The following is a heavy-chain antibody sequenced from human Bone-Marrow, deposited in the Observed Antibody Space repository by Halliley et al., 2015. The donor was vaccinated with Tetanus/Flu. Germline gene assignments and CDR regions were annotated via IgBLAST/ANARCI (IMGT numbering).Heavy chain of an antibody. J-gene: IGHJ4*02. D-gene: IGHD3-10*01. Sequence: QGLGGMGWMSSYNGHTNYEQKFQGRVTMTTDTTTAYMELRSLRSDDTAVYYCVSYGSGTTIDYWGQGTLVTVSS. V-gene: IGHV1-18*01. CDR3: VSYGSGTTIDY. CDR2: MSSYNGHT.